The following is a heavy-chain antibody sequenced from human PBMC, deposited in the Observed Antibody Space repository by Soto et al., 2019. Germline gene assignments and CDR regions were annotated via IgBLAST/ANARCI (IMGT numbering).Heavy chain of an antibody. CDR1: GFTFSSYA. D-gene: IGHD4-17*01. V-gene: IGHV3-30-3*01. Sequence: QVQLVESGGGVVQPGRSLRLSCAASGFTFSSYAMHWVRQAPGKGLEWVAVISYDGSNKYYADSVKGRFTISRDNSKNTLYLQMNSLRAEDTAVYYCARDLGNYGDYVDYWGQGTLVTVSS. CDR3: ARDLGNYGDYVDY. CDR2: ISYDGSNK. J-gene: IGHJ4*02.